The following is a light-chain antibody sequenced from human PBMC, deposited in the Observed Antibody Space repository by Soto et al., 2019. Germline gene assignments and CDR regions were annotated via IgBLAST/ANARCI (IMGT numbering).Light chain of an antibody. CDR1: QSISIY. CDR3: QQYNSYPT. V-gene: IGKV1-5*01. CDR2: DAS. Sequence: DIQMTQSPSTLSASVGDRVTITCRASQSISIYLAWYQQKPGKAPKLLIYDASSLESGVPSRFSGSGSGTEFTLTISSLQPDDFATYYCQQYNSYPTFGQGTKV. J-gene: IGKJ1*01.